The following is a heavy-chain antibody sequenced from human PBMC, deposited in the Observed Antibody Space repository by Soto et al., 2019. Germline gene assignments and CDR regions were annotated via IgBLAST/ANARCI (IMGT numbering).Heavy chain of an antibody. V-gene: IGHV3-23*01. CDR3: AKRSSSSTFDY. J-gene: IGHJ4*02. CDR1: GFTFSSYD. CDR2: ISGSDDST. Sequence: EVQLLESGGGLVQPGGSLRLSCAASGFTFSSYDMSWVRQAPGKGLEWVSVISGSDDSTYYADSVKGRFTISRDNSKNTLYLQMNSLRAEDTAVYYCAKRSSSSTFDYWGQGTLVTVSS. D-gene: IGHD6-6*01.